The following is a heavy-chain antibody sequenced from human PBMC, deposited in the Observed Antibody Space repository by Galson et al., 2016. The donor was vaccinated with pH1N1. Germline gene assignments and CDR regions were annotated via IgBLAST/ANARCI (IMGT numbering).Heavy chain of an antibody. CDR1: GVTFSNYA. D-gene: IGHD2-2*01. V-gene: IGHV1-69*06. J-gene: IGHJ6*02. CDR3: ARWPSPEYPIYDNFGLDV. CDR2: IIPIFGTR. Sequence: SVKVSCKASGVTFSNYAITWVRQAPGQGLEWMGEIIPIFGTRKYAQKFQDRVTMTADRSTDTTYMELSSLRSDDTAVYYCARWPSPEYPIYDNFGLDVWGQGTTVTVSS.